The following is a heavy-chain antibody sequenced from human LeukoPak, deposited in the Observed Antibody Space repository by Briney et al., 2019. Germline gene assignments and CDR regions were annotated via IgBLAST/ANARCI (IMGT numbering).Heavy chain of an antibody. J-gene: IGHJ6*03. CDR3: ARGIAVAGFYYYMDV. D-gene: IGHD6-19*01. CDR2: ISCSSSYI. CDR1: GFTFNSHS. Sequence: GGSPRLSCAASGFTFNSHSMKRGRQAPGEGLEWVSSISCSSSYIYYADSVKGRFTISRDNAKNSLYLQMNSLRAEDTAVYYCARGIAVAGFYYYMDVWGKGTTVTISS. V-gene: IGHV3-21*01.